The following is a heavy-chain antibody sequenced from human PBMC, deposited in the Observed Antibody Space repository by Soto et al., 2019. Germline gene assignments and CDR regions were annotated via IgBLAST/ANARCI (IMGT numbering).Heavy chain of an antibody. CDR2: IDPSDSYT. Sequence: PGESLKISCKGSGYSFTSYWISWVRQMPGKGLEWMGRIDPSDSYTNYSPSFQGHVTISADKSISTAYLQWSSLKASDTAMYYCARSGSFSAGPGLFSQFYFWGQGSLVTVSS. J-gene: IGHJ4*02. V-gene: IGHV5-10-1*01. CDR3: ARSGSFSAGPGLFSQFYF. CDR1: GYSFTSYW. D-gene: IGHD6-13*01.